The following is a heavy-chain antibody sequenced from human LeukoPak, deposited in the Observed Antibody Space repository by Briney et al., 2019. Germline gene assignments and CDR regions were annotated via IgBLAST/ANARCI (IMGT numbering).Heavy chain of an antibody. D-gene: IGHD4-17*01. J-gene: IGHJ4*02. CDR2: INPNSGGT. V-gene: IGHV1-2*02. CDR3: ARDRRGDYGDYVLFDY. Sequence: ASVKVSCKASGYTFTGYYMHWVRQAPGQGLEWMGRINPNSGGTNYAQKFQGRVTMTRDTSISTAYMELSRLRSDDTAVYYCARDRRGDYGDYVLFDYWGQGTLVTVSS. CDR1: GYTFTGYY.